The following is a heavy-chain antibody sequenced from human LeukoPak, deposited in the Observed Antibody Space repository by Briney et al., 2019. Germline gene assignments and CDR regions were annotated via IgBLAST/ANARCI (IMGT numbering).Heavy chain of an antibody. CDR2: ISPDGTSA. V-gene: IGHV3-74*01. Sequence: AGSLTRSCSGYGFTVSTYWLQWVLPVPGKGRVWGSGISPDGTSALYADSVKGRFTISRDNAKNTLYLQMNSLRGDDTAVYHCARVSVCPRCHFGYWGQGTLVTVSS. D-gene: IGHD5/OR15-5a*01. CDR1: GFTVSTYW. J-gene: IGHJ4*02. CDR3: ARVSVCPRCHFGY.